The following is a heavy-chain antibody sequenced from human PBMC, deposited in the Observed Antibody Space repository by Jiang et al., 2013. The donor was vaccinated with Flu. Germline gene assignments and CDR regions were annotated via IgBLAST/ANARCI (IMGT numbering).Heavy chain of an antibody. D-gene: IGHD5-18*01. V-gene: IGHV3-23*01. CDR3: AKESGYSYGYLDY. Sequence: SGFTFSSYAMTWVRQAPGKGLEWVSTVSDRDGTTYYADSVKGRFTISRDNSKNTVYLQMNSLRAEDTAIYYCAKESGYSYGYLDYWGQGTLVTVSS. CDR1: GFTFSSYA. CDR2: VSDRDGTT. J-gene: IGHJ4*02.